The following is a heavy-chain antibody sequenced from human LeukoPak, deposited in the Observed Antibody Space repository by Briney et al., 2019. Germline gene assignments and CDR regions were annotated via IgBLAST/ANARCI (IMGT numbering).Heavy chain of an antibody. D-gene: IGHD3-22*01. CDR2: ISAYNGNR. CDR3: ARRSDYYDSSGYFPHAFDI. J-gene: IGHJ3*02. Sequence: ASVKVSCKASGDTSTIYGISWVRQAPGQGLEWMGWISAYNGNRNYAQKLQGRVTMTTDTSTSTPYMELRSLRSDDTAVYYCARRSDYYDSSGYFPHAFDIWGQGTMVTVSS. CDR1: GDTSTIYG. V-gene: IGHV1-18*01.